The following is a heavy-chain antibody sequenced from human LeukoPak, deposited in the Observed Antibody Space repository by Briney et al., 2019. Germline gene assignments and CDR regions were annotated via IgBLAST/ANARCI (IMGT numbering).Heavy chain of an antibody. V-gene: IGHV7-4-1*02. CDR1: GYSFTAYY. J-gene: IGHJ6*02. D-gene: IGHD3-3*01. Sequence: ASVKVSCKVSGYSFTAYYMHWVRQAPGQGLEWMGWINTNTGNPTYAQGFTGRFVFSLDTSVSTAYLQISSLKAEDTAVYYCSGFITSERNYYYYGMDVWGQGTTVTVSS. CDR3: SGFITSERNYYYYGMDV. CDR2: INTNTGNP.